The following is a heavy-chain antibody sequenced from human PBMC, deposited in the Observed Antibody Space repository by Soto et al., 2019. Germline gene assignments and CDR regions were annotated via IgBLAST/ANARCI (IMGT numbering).Heavy chain of an antibody. Sequence: LRLSCAASGFTFNSYAMSWVRQAPGKGLEWVSSISDSGGNTYYADSVKGRFTISRDNSKNTLYLQMNSLRAEDTAIYYCAKDPPTPTLTIPRFYYYVMDVWGQGTTVTVSS. V-gene: IGHV3-23*01. CDR3: AKDPPTPTLTIPRFYYYVMDV. CDR2: ISDSGGNT. D-gene: IGHD2-21*01. J-gene: IGHJ6*02. CDR1: GFTFNSYA.